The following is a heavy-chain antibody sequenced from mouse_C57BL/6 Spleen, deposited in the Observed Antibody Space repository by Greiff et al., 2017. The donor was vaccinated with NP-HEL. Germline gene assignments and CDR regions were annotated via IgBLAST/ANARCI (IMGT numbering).Heavy chain of an antibody. Sequence: KESCKASGYTFTSYWMHWVKQRPGRGLEWIGRIDPNSGGTKYNEKFKSKATLTVDKPSSTAYMQLSSLTSEDSAVYYCARWLYDYEGYYFDYWGQGTTLTVSS. J-gene: IGHJ2*01. CDR3: ARWLYDYEGYYFDY. D-gene: IGHD2-4*01. CDR2: IDPNSGGT. CDR1: GYTFTSYW. V-gene: IGHV1-72*01.